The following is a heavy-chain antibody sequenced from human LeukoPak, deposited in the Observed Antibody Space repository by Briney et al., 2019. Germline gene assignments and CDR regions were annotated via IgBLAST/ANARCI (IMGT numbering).Heavy chain of an antibody. CDR1: GWSFNDYY. V-gene: IGHV4-34*01. CDR2: INARGDT. J-gene: IGHJ5*02. Sequence: SETLSLTCAVYGWSFNDYYWNWLRQPPGKGLEWIGEINARGDTNYNPSLKSRVTIPVDTSKKQFSLRLTSMIAADTALYYCARGQVPAARGYNWFDPWGQGTLVTVSS. CDR3: ARGQVPAARGYNWFDP. D-gene: IGHD2-2*01.